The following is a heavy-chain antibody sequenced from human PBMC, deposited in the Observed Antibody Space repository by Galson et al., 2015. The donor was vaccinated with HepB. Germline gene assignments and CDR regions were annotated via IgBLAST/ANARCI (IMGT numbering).Heavy chain of an antibody. V-gene: IGHV1-3*01. CDR2: INAGNGNT. J-gene: IGHJ6*02. CDR1: GYTFTSYA. Sequence: SVKVSCKASGYTFTSYAMHWVRQAPGQRLEWMGWINAGNGNTKYSQKFQGRVTITRDTSASTAYMELSSLRSEDTAVYYCARDKAIITMREVQLYSYGMDVWGQGTTVTVSS. CDR3: ARDKAIITMREVQLYSYGMDV. D-gene: IGHD3-22*01.